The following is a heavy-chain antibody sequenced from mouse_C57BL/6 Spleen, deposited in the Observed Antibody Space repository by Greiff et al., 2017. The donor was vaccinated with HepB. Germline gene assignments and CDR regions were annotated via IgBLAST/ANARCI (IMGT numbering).Heavy chain of an antibody. D-gene: IGHD2-3*01. CDR1: GYTFTSYW. V-gene: IGHV1-52*01. Sequence: QVQLQQPGAELVRPGSSVKLSCKASGYTFTSYWMHWVKQRPIQGLEWIGNIDSSDSETHYNQKFKDKATLTVDKSSSTAYMQLSSLTSEDSAVYYCARDGYYSYYFDYWGQGTTLTVSS. CDR3: ARDGYYSYYFDY. CDR2: IDSSDSET. J-gene: IGHJ2*01.